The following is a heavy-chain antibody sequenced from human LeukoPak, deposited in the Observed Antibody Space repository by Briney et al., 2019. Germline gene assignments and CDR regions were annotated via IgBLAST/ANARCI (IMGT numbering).Heavy chain of an antibody. D-gene: IGHD6-13*01. J-gene: IGHJ4*02. CDR1: GHTFTGYY. Sequence: ASVKVSCKASGHTFTGYYIHWVRQAPGQGLEWMGWVNPNSGGRNYAQKFQGRVTMTRDTTISTAYMELSSLRSDDTAVYYCARSQWGIASAGLDYWGQGTLVTVSS. V-gene: IGHV1-2*02. CDR3: ARSQWGIASAGLDY. CDR2: VNPNSGGR.